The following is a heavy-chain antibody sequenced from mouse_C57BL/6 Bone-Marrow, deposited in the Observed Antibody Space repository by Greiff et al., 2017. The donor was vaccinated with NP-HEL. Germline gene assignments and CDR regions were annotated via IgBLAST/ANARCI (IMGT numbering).Heavy chain of an antibody. V-gene: IGHV5-17*01. J-gene: IGHJ3*01. D-gene: IGHD1-1*01. Sequence: DVKLVESGGGLVKPGGSLKLSCAASGFTFSDYGMHWVRQAPEKGLEWVAYISSGSSTIYYADTVKGRFTISRDNAKNTLFLQMTSLRSEDTAMYYCAREFITTVEFAYWGQGTLVTVSA. CDR2: ISSGSSTI. CDR3: AREFITTVEFAY. CDR1: GFTFSDYG.